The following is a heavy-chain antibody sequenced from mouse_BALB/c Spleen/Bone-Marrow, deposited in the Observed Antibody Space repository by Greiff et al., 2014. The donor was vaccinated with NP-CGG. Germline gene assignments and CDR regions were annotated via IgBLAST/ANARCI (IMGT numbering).Heavy chain of an antibody. J-gene: IGHJ4*01. CDR2: IYPGDGVT. CDR3: ASRGDYSYAMDY. Sequence: VQRVESGAELVRPGSSVKISCKSSGYSFSNYWMNWMKQRPGQGLEWIGQIYPGDGVTNYNGKFKGKATLTADKSSSTAYMQLSSLTSEDSAVYFCASRGDYSYAMDYWGQGTSVTVSS. CDR1: GYSFSNYW. V-gene: IGHV1-80*01. D-gene: IGHD1-1*01.